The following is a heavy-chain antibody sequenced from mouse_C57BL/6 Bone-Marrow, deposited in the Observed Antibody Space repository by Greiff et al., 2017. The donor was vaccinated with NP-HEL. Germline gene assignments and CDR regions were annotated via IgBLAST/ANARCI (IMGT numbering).Heavy chain of an antibody. D-gene: IGHD2-5*01. CDR2: IDPSDSYT. CDR3: ARSNFRGDY. Sequence: VKQSCKASGYTFTSYWMQWVKQRPGQGLEWIGEIDPSDSYTNYNQKFKGKATLTVDTSSSTAYMQLSSLTSEDSAVYYCARSNFRGDYWGQGTTLTVSS. CDR1: GYTFTSYW. J-gene: IGHJ2*01. V-gene: IGHV1-50*01.